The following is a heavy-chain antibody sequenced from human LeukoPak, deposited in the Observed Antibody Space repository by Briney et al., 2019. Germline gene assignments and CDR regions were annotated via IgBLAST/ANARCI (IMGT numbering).Heavy chain of an antibody. V-gene: IGHV3-73*01. J-gene: IGHJ6*03. CDR1: GFTFRRYG. D-gene: IGHD3-22*01. CDR2: IRSKANSYAT. CDR3: TREVVIFYYYYMDV. Sequence: GGSLRLSCAASGFTFRRYGMSWVRQAPGKGLEWVGRIRSKANSYATAYAASVKGRFTISRDDSKNMAYLQMNSLKTEDTAVYYCTREVVIFYYYYMDVWGKGTTVTVSS.